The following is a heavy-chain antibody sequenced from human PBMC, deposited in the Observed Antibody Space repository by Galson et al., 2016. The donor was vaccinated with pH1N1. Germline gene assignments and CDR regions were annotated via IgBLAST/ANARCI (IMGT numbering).Heavy chain of an antibody. CDR3: ASRYTGSARIYLYNAMDV. J-gene: IGHJ6*02. Sequence: SVKVSCKASGGTFFNYAITWVRQAPGQGLEWMGGIIPIFGTTNYAQKFQGRVTITADESTSTAYLGLSSLRSDDTAVYYCASRYTGSARIYLYNAMDVWGQGTTVTVSS. CDR1: GGTFFNYA. D-gene: IGHD5-12*01. V-gene: IGHV1-69*13. CDR2: IIPIFGTT.